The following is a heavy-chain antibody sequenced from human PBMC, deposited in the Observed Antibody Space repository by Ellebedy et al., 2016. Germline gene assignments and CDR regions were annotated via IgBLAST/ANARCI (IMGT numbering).Heavy chain of an antibody. CDR1: GYTFTGYY. D-gene: IGHD3-22*01. Sequence: ASVKVSCXASGYTFTGYYMHWVRQAPGQGLEWMGGFDPEDGETIYAQKFQGRVTMTEDTSTDTAYMELSSLRSEDTAVYYCATAKTDSSGYYYLRAFDIWGQGTMVTVSS. V-gene: IGHV1-24*01. CDR2: FDPEDGET. CDR3: ATAKTDSSGYYYLRAFDI. J-gene: IGHJ3*02.